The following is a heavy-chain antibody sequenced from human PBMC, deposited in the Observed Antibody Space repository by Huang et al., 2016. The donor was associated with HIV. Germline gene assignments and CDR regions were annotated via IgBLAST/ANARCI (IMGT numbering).Heavy chain of an antibody. J-gene: IGHJ4*02. CDR2: INHSGKT. Sequence: QVQLRQWGAGLVKPSETLSLTCAVYGGSFSGYYWTWIRQSPGKGLEWIGEINHSGKTNDQPSLNSGVTISKDTAKNQFSLQLTSVSAADTGVYFCAREKAADSAWYGVYYFDYWGEGALVTVTS. CDR1: GGSFSGYY. D-gene: IGHD6-19*01. CDR3: AREKAADSAWYGVYYFDY. V-gene: IGHV4-34*01.